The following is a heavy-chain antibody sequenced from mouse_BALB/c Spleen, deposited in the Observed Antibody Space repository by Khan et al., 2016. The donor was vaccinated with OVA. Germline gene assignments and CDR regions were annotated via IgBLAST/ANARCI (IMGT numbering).Heavy chain of an antibody. Sequence: QIQLVQSEPQPKKPGETVKISCKASGYIFTNYGMNWVKKSPGKALKWMGWIITYTGEPTYADDFKVRFAFSLETFARTAFWQINNLKNEDTATDFCARPQYFSYTLHYWAQGTSGTVSS. CDR3: ARPQYFSYTLHY. V-gene: IGHV9-3-1*01. CDR2: IITYTGEP. CDR1: GYIFTNYG. D-gene: IGHD2-12*01. J-gene: IGHJ4*01.